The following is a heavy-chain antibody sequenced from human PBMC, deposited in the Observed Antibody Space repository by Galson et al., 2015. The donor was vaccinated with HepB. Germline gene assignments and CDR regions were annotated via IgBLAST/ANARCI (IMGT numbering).Heavy chain of an antibody. CDR1: GFTFSSYG. CDR2: IWYDGSNK. D-gene: IGHD4-17*01. CDR3: ARDSPPIDDYGDYGVMDV. J-gene: IGHJ6*03. Sequence: SLRLSCAASGFTFSSYGMHWVRQAPGKGLEWAAVIWYDGSNKYYADSVKGRFTISRDNSKNTLYLQMNSLRAEDTAVYYCARDSPPIDDYGDYGVMDVWGKGTTVTVSS. V-gene: IGHV3-33*01.